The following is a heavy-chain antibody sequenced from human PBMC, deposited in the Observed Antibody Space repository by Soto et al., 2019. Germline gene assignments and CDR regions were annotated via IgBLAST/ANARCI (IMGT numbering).Heavy chain of an antibody. D-gene: IGHD6-19*01. J-gene: IGHJ4*02. CDR3: ARHPTFSGWEYYFDY. Sequence: SETLSLTCTVSGDSVSSSHYYWGWIRLPPGKGLEWIGSVYYSGSTYYNPSLKSRVTLSVDTSKNQFSLKLSSVTAADAVIYYCARHPTFSGWEYYFDYWGQGTLVTVSS. CDR2: VYYSGST. V-gene: IGHV4-39*01. CDR1: GDSVSSSHYY.